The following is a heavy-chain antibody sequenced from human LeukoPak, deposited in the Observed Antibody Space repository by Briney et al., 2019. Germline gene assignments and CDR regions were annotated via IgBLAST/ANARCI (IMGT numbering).Heavy chain of an antibody. CDR2: IYSGGST. CDR3: ARNGNFGYQFDY. J-gene: IGHJ4*02. CDR1: GFIVGSNY. D-gene: IGHD4-23*01. V-gene: IGHV3-53*01. Sequence: GGSLTLSCAASGFIVGSNYMSWVRQAPGKRLEWVSVIYSGGSTYYADSVKGRFTISRDNSKNTLYLQMNSLRAEDTAVYYCARNGNFGYQFDYWGQGTLVTVSS.